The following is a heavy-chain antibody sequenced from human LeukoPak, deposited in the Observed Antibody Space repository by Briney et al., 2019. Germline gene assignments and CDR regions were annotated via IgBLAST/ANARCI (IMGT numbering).Heavy chain of an antibody. CDR2: ISYDGSNK. J-gene: IGHJ4*02. D-gene: IGHD3-16*02. Sequence: GGSLRLSCAASGFTFSSYGMHWVRQAPGKGLGWVAVISYDGSNKYYVDSVKGRFTISRDNSKNTLYLQMSSLRAEDTAMYYCAKDRLGELSFLDYWGQGTLVTVSS. CDR1: GFTFSSYG. CDR3: AKDRLGELSFLDY. V-gene: IGHV3-30*18.